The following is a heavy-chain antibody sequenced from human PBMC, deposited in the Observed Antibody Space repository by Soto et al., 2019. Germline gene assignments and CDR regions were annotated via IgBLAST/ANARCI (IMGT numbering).Heavy chain of an antibody. J-gene: IGHJ4*02. V-gene: IGHV3-23*01. Sequence: EVQLLESGGGLVQPGRSLRLSCAASGFTFSTYAMSWVRQAPGKGLEWVSAISGSGGSTYYADSVKGRFTISRDNSKNTLYLQMNSLRAEDTAVYYCAKGSYCTNGICYNYWGQGTLVTVSS. D-gene: IGHD2-8*01. CDR3: AKGSYCTNGICYNY. CDR2: ISGSGGST. CDR1: GFTFSTYA.